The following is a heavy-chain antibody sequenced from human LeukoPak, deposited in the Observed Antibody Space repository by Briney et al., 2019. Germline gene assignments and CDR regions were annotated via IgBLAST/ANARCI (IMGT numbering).Heavy chain of an antibody. D-gene: IGHD7-27*01. Sequence: SETLSLTCAVYGGSFSGYYWSWIRQPPGKGLEWIGEINHSGSTNYNPSLKSRVATSIDTSKNQFSLKLSSMTAAGTAVYYCARQKNWGEAFDIWGQGTMVTVSS. V-gene: IGHV4-34*01. CDR3: ARQKNWGEAFDI. CDR2: INHSGST. J-gene: IGHJ3*02. CDR1: GGSFSGYY.